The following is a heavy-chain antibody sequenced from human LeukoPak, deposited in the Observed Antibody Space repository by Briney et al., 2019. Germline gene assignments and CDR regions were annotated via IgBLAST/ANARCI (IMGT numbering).Heavy chain of an antibody. Sequence: GGSLRLSCAASGFTIGPYAMYWVRQGPGGGLEWVSVIKADGSGTFYADSVRGRFTTSRDNSKNSLYLQMNSLTSEDAALYYCATWAFYHNLDVWGQGTTVIVSS. V-gene: IGHV3-43*02. CDR3: ATWAFYHNLDV. CDR1: GFTIGPYA. D-gene: IGHD2/OR15-2a*01. CDR2: IKADGSGT. J-gene: IGHJ6*02.